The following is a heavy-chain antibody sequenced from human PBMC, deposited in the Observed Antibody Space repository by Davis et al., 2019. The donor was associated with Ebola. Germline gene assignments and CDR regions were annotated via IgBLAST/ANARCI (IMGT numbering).Heavy chain of an antibody. CDR3: ARVEDRPGWYGMYNWIDP. Sequence: SETLSLTCTVSGGSISQNSWTWIRQSPGRGLEWIGNLQSSGSSNYNSSLRSRVLMSLDASKNQFFLKVTSVTPADSAVYYCARVEDRPGWYGMYNWIDPWGQGILVTVSS. CDR2: LQSSGSS. V-gene: IGHV4-4*09. J-gene: IGHJ5*02. CDR1: GGSISQNS. D-gene: IGHD6-19*01.